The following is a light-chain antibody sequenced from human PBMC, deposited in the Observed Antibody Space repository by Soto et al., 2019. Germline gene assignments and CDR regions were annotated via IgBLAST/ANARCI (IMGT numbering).Light chain of an antibody. CDR3: LQQSSYPRT. CDR2: AAS. V-gene: IGKV1-17*01. Sequence: DIQMTHSPSSLSASVGDRVTITCRASQGIRRDLGWFQQKPGKAPKRLIFAASSLQSGVPSRFSGSGSGTEFTLTISSLQPEDFATYYCLQQSSYPRTFGHGTKVEIK. CDR1: QGIRRD. J-gene: IGKJ1*01.